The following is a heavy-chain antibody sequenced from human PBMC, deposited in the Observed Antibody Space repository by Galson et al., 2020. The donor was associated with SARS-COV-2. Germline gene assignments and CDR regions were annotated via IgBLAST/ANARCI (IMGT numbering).Heavy chain of an antibody. D-gene: IGHD5-12*01. Sequence: SGPTLVKPTQTLTLTCTFSGFSLTTSGMGVTWIRQSPGKALEWLALIDWDDDKYYSTSLRTRLTISRDTSKNQVFLTMTNMDPVDTATYYVARMADGYGGYDYGSSPFDYWGQGTLVTVSS. V-gene: IGHV2-70*01. CDR3: ARMADGYGGYDYGSSPFDY. J-gene: IGHJ4*02. CDR2: IDWDDDK. CDR1: GFSLTTSGMG.